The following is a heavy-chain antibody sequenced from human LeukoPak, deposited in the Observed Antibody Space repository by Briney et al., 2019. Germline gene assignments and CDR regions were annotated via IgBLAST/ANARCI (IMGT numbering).Heavy chain of an antibody. D-gene: IGHD5-12*01. CDR2: INAGNGNT. V-gene: IGHV1-3*01. CDR1: GYTFTSYA. J-gene: IGHJ4*02. Sequence: ASVKVSCKASGYTFTSYAMHWVRQAPGQRLEWMGWINAGNGNTKYSQKFQGRVTITRDTSASTAYMELSGLRSEDTAVYYCARALSGYDSWYYFDYWGQGTLVTVSS. CDR3: ARALSGYDSWYYFDY.